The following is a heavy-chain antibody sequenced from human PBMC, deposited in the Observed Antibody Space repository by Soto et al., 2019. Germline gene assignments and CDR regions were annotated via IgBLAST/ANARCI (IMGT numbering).Heavy chain of an antibody. D-gene: IGHD6-19*01. CDR2: ISYDGSNK. V-gene: IGHV3-30*18. CDR1: GFTFSSYG. CDR3: AKTYSSGWYEGYYYYGMDV. J-gene: IGHJ6*02. Sequence: XGFLRLSFAASGFTFSSYGMHWVGQAPGKGLEWVAVISYDGSNKYYADSVKGRFTISRDNSKNTLYLQMNSLRAEDTAVYYCAKTYSSGWYEGYYYYGMDVWGQGTTVTVSS.